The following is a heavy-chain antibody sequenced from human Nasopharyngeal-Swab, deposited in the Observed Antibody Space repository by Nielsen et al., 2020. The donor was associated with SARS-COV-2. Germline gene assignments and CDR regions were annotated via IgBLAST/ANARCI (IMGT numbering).Heavy chain of an antibody. V-gene: IGHV1-69*13. Sequence: SVKVSCKASVGTFSRYAISWVRQAPGQGLEWMGGIIIIFGTANYAQKFQGRVTITADDSTSTAYMELSSLRSEDTAVYYCARPAIAEPYYYFYGMDVWGQGTTVTVS. CDR3: ARPAIAEPYYYFYGMDV. CDR2: IIIIFGTA. D-gene: IGHD2-21*01. CDR1: VGTFSRYA. J-gene: IGHJ6*02.